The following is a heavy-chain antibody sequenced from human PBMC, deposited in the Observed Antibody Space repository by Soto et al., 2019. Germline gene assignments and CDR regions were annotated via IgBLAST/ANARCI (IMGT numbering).Heavy chain of an antibody. Sequence: QVQLVESGGGVVQPGRSLRLSCAASGFTFSSYGMHWVRQAPGKGLEWVAVIWYDGSNKYYADSVKGRFTISRDNSKNTLYLQMNSLRAEDTAVYYCARDSNTAMAIGYCGQGTLVTVSS. CDR2: IWYDGSNK. D-gene: IGHD5-18*01. J-gene: IGHJ4*02. CDR3: ARDSNTAMAIGY. V-gene: IGHV3-33*01. CDR1: GFTFSSYG.